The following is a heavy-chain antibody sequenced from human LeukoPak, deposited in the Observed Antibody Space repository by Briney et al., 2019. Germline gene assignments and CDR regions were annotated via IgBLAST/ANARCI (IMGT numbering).Heavy chain of an antibody. Sequence: ASVKVSCKASGYTFTSYDINWVRQATGQGLEWMGWMNPNSGNTGYAQKFQGRVTITRNTSISTAYMELSSLRSEDTAAYYCARVRRGYYDFWSGYHNWFDPWGQGTLVTVSS. D-gene: IGHD3-3*01. V-gene: IGHV1-8*03. CDR3: ARVRRGYYDFWSGYHNWFDP. J-gene: IGHJ5*02. CDR2: MNPNSGNT. CDR1: GYTFTSYD.